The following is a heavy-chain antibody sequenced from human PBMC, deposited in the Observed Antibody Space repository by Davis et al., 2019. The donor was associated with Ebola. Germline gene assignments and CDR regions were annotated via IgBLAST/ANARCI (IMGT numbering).Heavy chain of an antibody. CDR2: ISSSSSYI. CDR1: GFTFSSYS. Sequence: PGGSLRLSCAASGFTFSSYSMNWVRQAPGKGLEWVSSISSSSSYIYYADSVKGRFTISRDNAKNSLYLQMNSLRAEDRAVYYCARCPTRELLGWFDPWGQGTLVTVSS. CDR3: ARCPTRELLGWFDP. D-gene: IGHD1-26*01. V-gene: IGHV3-21*01. J-gene: IGHJ5*02.